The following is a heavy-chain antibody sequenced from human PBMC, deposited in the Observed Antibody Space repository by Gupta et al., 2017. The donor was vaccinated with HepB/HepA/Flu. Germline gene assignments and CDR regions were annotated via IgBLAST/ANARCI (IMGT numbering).Heavy chain of an antibody. V-gene: IGHV3-7*01. CDR3: AKHRTSRYTSGHNYGYMDL. CDR1: GFTFSTYW. Sequence: EVQLVDSGGGLVQPGGSLSLSCEASGFTFSTYWMTWVRQAPGKRLELVENIKHDGSETNYVDSVKGRFTISRDNAKNSLYLQMNSLRAEDTAIYHCAKHRTSRYTSGHNYGYMDLLGKGTTVVVSS. CDR2: IKHDGSET. J-gene: IGHJ6*03. D-gene: IGHD2-2*02.